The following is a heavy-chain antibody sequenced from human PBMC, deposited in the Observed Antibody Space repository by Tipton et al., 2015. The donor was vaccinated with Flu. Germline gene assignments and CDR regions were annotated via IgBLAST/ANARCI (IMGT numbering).Heavy chain of an antibody. CDR1: GGSINSYY. CDR3: AGKNIVATVSFSS. J-gene: IGHJ4*02. V-gene: IGHV4-39*07. Sequence: TLSLTCTVSGGSINSYYWGWIRQPPGKGLEWIGSIYCTGSIYYNPPLKSRVTISLDTSKNQFSLKLSSVTAADTAVYYCAGKNIVATVSFSSWGQGTLITVSS. CDR2: IYCTGSI. D-gene: IGHD5-12*01.